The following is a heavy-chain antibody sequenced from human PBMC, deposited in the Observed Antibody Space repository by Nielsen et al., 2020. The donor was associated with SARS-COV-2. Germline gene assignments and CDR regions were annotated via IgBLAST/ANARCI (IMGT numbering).Heavy chain of an antibody. J-gene: IGHJ3*02. CDR2: ITDSGTT. V-gene: IGHV4-59*01. D-gene: IGHD4-17*01. Sequence: SETLSLTCTLSGGSISSYSWSWIRQPPGEGLEWIGFITDSGTTNYRPSLKSRVTISVDTSQHQFSLKLTSVTPSDTAVYYCARDYFGDYLDAFDIWGQGTMITVSS. CDR1: GGSISSYS. CDR3: ARDYFGDYLDAFDI.